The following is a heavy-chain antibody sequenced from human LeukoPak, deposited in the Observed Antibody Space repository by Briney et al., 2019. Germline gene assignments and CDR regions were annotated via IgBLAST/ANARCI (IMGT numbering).Heavy chain of an antibody. V-gene: IGHV3-66*01. CDR3: ARDSFYGATGY. J-gene: IGHJ4*02. CDR2: IYSGGST. D-gene: IGHD4-17*01. CDR1: GFTLSSNY. Sequence: GGSLRLSCAASGFTLSSNYMSWVRQAPGKGLEWVSVIYSGGSTYYADSVKGRFTISRDNSKNTLYLQMNSLRAEDTAVYYCARDSFYGATGYWGQGTLVTVSS.